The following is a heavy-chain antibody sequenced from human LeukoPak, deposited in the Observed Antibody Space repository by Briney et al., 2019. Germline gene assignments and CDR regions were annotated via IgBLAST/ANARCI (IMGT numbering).Heavy chain of an antibody. CDR3: ATDRRSDSSGYLWLRVSGYFDY. V-gene: IGHV4-30-2*01. D-gene: IGHD3-22*01. CDR1: GGSISSGGYS. J-gene: IGHJ4*02. Sequence: PSQTLSLTCAVSGGSISSGGYSWSWIRQPPGKGLEWIGYIYHSGSTYYNPSLKSRVTISVDRSKDQFSLKLSSVTAADTAVYYCATDRRSDSSGYLWLRVSGYFDYWGQGTLVTVSS. CDR2: IYHSGST.